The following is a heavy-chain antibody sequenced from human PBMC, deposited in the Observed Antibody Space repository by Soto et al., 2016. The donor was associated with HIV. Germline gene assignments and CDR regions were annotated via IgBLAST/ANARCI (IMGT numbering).Heavy chain of an antibody. J-gene: IGHJ4*02. CDR3: ARDRAAAGYSDY. CDR1: GFTFSVYS. CDR2: ISSGGGSI. V-gene: IGHV3-48*04. D-gene: IGHD6-13*01. Sequence: EVQLVESGGGLIQPGGSLRLSCAASGFTFSVYSFKWVRQAPGKGLGWIAYISSGGGSILYADSVEGRFTISRDNTKNSLYLEMNGLRVEDTAVYYCARDRAAAGYSDYWGPGNSWSTVSS.